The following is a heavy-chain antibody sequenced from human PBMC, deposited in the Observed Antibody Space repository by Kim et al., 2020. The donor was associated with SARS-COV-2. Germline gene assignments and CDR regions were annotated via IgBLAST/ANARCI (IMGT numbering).Heavy chain of an antibody. CDR3: TTDYYDSSGYYYDY. CDR2: IKSKTDGGTT. Sequence: GGSLRLSCAASGFTFSNAWMSWVRQAPGKGLEWVGRIKSKTDGGTTDYAAHVKGRFTISRDDSKNTLYLQMNSLKTEDTAVYYCTTDYYDSSGYYYDYWGQGTLVTVSS. V-gene: IGHV3-15*01. J-gene: IGHJ4*02. CDR1: GFTFSNAW. D-gene: IGHD3-22*01.